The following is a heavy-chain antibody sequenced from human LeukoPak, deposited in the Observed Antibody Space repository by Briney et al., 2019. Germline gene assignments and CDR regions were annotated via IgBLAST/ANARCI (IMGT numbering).Heavy chain of an antibody. CDR2: INPNSGGT. CDR3: AGRYCGSTSCYPAAFDI. D-gene: IGHD2-2*01. Sequence: ASVKVSCKASGYTFTGYYMHWVRQAPGQGLELMGWINPNSGGTNYAQKFQGRVTMTRDTSISTAYMELSRLRSDDMAVYYCAGRYCGSTSCYPAAFDIWGQGTMVTVSS. V-gene: IGHV1-2*02. CDR1: GYTFTGYY. J-gene: IGHJ3*02.